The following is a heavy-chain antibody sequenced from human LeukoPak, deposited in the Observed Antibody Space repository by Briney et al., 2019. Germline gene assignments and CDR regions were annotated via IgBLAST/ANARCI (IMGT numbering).Heavy chain of an antibody. CDR1: GGSLRGYY. D-gene: IGHD7-27*01. J-gene: IGHJ4*02. CDR3: ASPTGEATR. V-gene: IGHV4-34*01. CDR2: INHSGDT. Sequence: PSETLSLTCAVYGGSLRGYYWSWVRQPPGKGLEWIGEINHSGDTNYNLSHKSRVTMSVDTSKSQFSLKLTSVTAADTAMYYCASPTGEATRWGQGTLVTVSS.